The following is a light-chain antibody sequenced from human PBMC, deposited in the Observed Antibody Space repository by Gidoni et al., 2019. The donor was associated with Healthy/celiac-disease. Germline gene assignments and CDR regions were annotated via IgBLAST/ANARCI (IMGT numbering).Light chain of an antibody. CDR1: QILLHSNGYNY. CDR2: LGS. V-gene: IGKV2-28*01. Sequence: DIVMPQSPLSLPVTPGEPASISCRSSQILLHSNGYNYLDWYLQKPGQSPQLLIYLGSNRASGVPDRFSGSGSGTDFTLKISRVEAEDVGVYYCMQALQTPRTFGQGTKVEIK. CDR3: MQALQTPRT. J-gene: IGKJ1*01.